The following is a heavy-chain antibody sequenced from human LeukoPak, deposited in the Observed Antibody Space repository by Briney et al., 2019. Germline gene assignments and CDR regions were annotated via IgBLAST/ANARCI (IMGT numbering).Heavy chain of an antibody. V-gene: IGHV3-74*01. CDR3: ARDRASHFDF. CDR2: TDTAGATT. D-gene: IGHD2-2*01. CDR1: GFTFSNYW. Sequence: GGSLRLSCAASGFTFSNYWMHWVRQAPGRGLVWVSSTDTAGATTAYADSVKGRFTISRDNAKNTLYLQMNSLRAEDTAVYFCARDRASHFDFWGQGTLVTVPP. J-gene: IGHJ4*02.